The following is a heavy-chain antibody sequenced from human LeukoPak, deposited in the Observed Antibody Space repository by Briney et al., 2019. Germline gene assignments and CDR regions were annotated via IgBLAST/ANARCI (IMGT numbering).Heavy chain of an antibody. V-gene: IGHV5-51*01. CDR1: GYSFTSYW. Sequence: GESLKISCKSSGYSFTSYWIGWVRQMPGKGLEWMGIIYPGDSETRYSPSFQGQVTISADKSISTAYLQWSSLNVSDTAMYYCAGAYTAYDAFDYWGQGTLVIVSS. J-gene: IGHJ4*02. D-gene: IGHD5-12*01. CDR2: IYPGDSET. CDR3: AGAYTAYDAFDY.